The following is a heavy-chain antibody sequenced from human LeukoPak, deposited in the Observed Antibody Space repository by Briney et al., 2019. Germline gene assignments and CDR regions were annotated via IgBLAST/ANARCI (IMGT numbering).Heavy chain of an antibody. CDR2: IYYSGST. Sequence: SATLSLTCTVSGGSISSYYWSWIRQPPGKGLEWIGYIYYSGSTNYNPSLKSRVTISVDTSKNQFSLKLSSVTAADTAVYYCARGKFDSSSSFWFDPWGQGTLVTVSS. V-gene: IGHV4-59*01. CDR3: ARGKFDSSSSFWFDP. J-gene: IGHJ5*02. D-gene: IGHD6-6*01. CDR1: GGSISSYY.